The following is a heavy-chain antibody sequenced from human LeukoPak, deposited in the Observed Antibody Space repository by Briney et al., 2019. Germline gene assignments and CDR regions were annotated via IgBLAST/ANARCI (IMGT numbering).Heavy chain of an antibody. J-gene: IGHJ5*02. V-gene: IGHV5-51*01. CDR3: ARRGSYASGTYRWFDP. CDR2: IYPGDSDT. Sequence: GESLKISCKGSGYRFTSYWIGWVRQMPGKGLEWMGIIYPGDSDTKYSPSFQGQVTISADKSINTAYLQWSSLKASDTAIYYCARRGSYASGTYRWFDPWGQGTLVTVSS. CDR1: GYRFTSYW. D-gene: IGHD3-10*01.